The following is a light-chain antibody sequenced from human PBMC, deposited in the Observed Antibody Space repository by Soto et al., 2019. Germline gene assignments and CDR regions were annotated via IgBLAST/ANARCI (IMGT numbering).Light chain of an antibody. CDR1: SSDVGGYNY. CDR2: DVS. Sequence: QSALTQPASVSGSPGQSITISCTGTSSDVGGYNYVSWYQQHPGKAPKFMIYDVSNRPSGVSNRFSGSKSGNTASLTISGLQAEDEADYSCSSYTSSSPLAVFGTGTKVTVL. CDR3: SSYTSSSPLAV. J-gene: IGLJ1*01. V-gene: IGLV2-14*01.